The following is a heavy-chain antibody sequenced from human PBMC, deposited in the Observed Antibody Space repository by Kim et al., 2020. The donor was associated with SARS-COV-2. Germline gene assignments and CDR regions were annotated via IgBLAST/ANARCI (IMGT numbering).Heavy chain of an antibody. CDR2: TTI. V-gene: IGHV3-74*01. D-gene: IGHD1-26*01. CDR3: ARVGATWFDR. J-gene: IGHJ5*02. Sequence: TTIAYADAENGRITISRDNAKKTLYLQMDSLRGDDTAIYYGARVGATWFDRWGQGTLVTVSS.